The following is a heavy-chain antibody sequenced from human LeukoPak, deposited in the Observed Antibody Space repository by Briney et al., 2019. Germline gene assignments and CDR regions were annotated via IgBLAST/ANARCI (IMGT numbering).Heavy chain of an antibody. CDR2: ISAYNGNT. CDR1: GYTFTSYG. V-gene: IGHV1-18*01. Sequence: ASVKVSCKASGYTFTSYGISWVRQAPGQGLEWMGWISAYNGNTNYAQKLQGRVTMTTDTSTSTAYMEPRSLRSDDTAVYYCARDSPWVVFGDLARPRDAFDIWGQGTMVTVSS. J-gene: IGHJ3*02. D-gene: IGHD2-15*01. CDR3: ARDSPWVVFGDLARPRDAFDI.